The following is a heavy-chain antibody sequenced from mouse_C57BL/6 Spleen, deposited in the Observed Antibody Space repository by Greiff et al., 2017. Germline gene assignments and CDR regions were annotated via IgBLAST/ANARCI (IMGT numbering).Heavy chain of an antibody. V-gene: IGHV1-53*01. CDR2: INPSNGGT. D-gene: IGHD2-4*01. Sequence: QVQLQQPGTELVKPGASVKLSCKASGYTFTSYWMHWVKQRPGQGLEWIGNINPSNGGTNYNEKFKGKATLTVDKSSSTAYMQLSSLTSEESAVYYDARSEVHDYGVALFAYWGQGTLVTVSA. CDR3: ARSEVHDYGVALFAY. J-gene: IGHJ3*01. CDR1: GYTFTSYW.